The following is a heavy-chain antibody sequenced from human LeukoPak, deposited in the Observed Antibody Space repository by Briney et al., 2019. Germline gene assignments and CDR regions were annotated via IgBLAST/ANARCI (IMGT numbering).Heavy chain of an antibody. CDR1: GFTVSSNY. V-gene: IGHV3-66*01. D-gene: IGHD3-22*01. CDR3: AREAYYYDSSGYQGDAFDI. J-gene: IGHJ3*02. CDR2: IYSGGST. Sequence: GGSLRLSCAASGFTVSSNYMSWVRQAPGKGLEWVSVIYSGGSTYYADSVKGRFTISRDNSKNTLYLQMNSLRAEDTAVYYCAREAYYYDSSGYQGDAFDIWGQGTMVTVSS.